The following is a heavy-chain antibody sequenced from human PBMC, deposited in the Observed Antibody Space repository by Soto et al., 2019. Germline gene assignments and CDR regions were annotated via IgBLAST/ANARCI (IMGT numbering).Heavy chain of an antibody. J-gene: IGHJ5*02. Sequence: PSETLSLTCTVSGRSISSSGYSWTWIRQPPGKGLEWIGYIYPTGNTYYSPSLNSRVTISVNKSENQLSLKLYSVTAADTAVYYCARVRPYTVYWFDPWGQGILVTVSS. V-gene: IGHV4-30-2*01. CDR3: ARVRPYTVYWFDP. CDR2: IYPTGNT. CDR1: GRSISSSGYS. D-gene: IGHD4-17*01.